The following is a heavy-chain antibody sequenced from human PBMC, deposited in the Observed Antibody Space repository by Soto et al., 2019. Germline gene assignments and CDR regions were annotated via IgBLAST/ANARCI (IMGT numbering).Heavy chain of an antibody. CDR1: GGSISSYY. D-gene: IGHD2-2*01. CDR3: ARIGCSSTSRSRRGNYYYYYMDV. Sequence: PSETLSLTCTVSGGSISSYYWSWIRQPPGKGLEWIGYIYYSGSTNYNPSLKSRVTISVDTSKNQFSLKLSSVTAADTAVYYCARIGCSSTSRSRRGNYYYYYMDVWGKGTTVTVSS. V-gene: IGHV4-59*01. J-gene: IGHJ6*03. CDR2: IYYSGST.